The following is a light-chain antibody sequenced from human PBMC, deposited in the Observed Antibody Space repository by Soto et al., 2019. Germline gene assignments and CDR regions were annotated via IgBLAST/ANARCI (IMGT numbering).Light chain of an antibody. V-gene: IGLV2-11*01. J-gene: IGLJ2*01. CDR2: DVS. Sequence: QSALTQPRSVSGSPGHSVAISCTGTSSDVGGYTYVAWYRQYPGKAPKLMLYDVSKRPSGVPDRFSGSKSGTSATLGITGLQTGDEADYYCGTWDSSLSAGLFGGGTKLTVL. CDR1: SSDVGGYTY. CDR3: GTWDSSLSAGL.